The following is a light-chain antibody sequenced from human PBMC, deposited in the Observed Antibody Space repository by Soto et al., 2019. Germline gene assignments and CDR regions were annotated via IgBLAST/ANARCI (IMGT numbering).Light chain of an antibody. Sequence: QSALTQPPSASGSPGQSVTISCTGTSGDVGSYRIVSWYQQHPGKAPKLLIYEVTKRPSGVPDRFSASTSGNTASLTVSGLQADDEADYYCSSYGGNNNVIFGGGTKLTFL. CDR2: EVT. V-gene: IGLV2-8*01. J-gene: IGLJ2*01. CDR1: SGDVGSYRI. CDR3: SSYGGNNNVI.